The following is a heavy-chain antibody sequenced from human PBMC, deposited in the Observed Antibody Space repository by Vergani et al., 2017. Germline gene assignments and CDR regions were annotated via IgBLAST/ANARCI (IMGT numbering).Heavy chain of an antibody. D-gene: IGHD6-13*01. J-gene: IGHJ4*02. CDR3: ARTVSSWSRGYFDY. CDR2: IDWDDDK. V-gene: IGHV2-70*04. CDR1: GFSLSTSGMR. Sequence: QVTLKESGPALVKPTQTLTLTCTFSGFSLSTSGMRVSWIRQPPGKALEGLARIDWDDDKFYSTSLKTRLTISKDTSKNQVVLTMTNMDPVETATYYCARTVSSWSRGYFDYWGQGTLVTVSS.